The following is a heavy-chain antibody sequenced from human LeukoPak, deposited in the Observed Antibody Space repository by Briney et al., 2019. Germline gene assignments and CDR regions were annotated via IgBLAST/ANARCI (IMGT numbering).Heavy chain of an antibody. J-gene: IGHJ4*02. V-gene: IGHV5-51*01. Sequence: GESLKISCQGSGYSFTSYWIGWVRQVPGKGLEWMGIIYPGDSDTRYSPSFQGQVTISADKSISTAYLQWSSLKASDTATYYCARLKDCGGDCFEGYFDYWGQGTLVTVSS. CDR3: ARLKDCGGDCFEGYFDY. CDR1: GYSFTSYW. CDR2: IYPGDSDT. D-gene: IGHD2-21*02.